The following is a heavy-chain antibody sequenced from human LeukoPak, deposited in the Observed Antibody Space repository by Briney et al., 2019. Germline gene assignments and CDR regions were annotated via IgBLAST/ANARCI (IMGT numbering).Heavy chain of an antibody. Sequence: SETLSLTCTVSGGSISSGAYYWSWIRQPPGKDLEWIGYIYYSGNAYYNPSLKTRVTISVDTSKNQFSLKLNSVTAADTAVYYCARDYAGALDIWGQRTMVTVSS. D-gene: IGHD4-17*01. V-gene: IGHV4-30-4*08. CDR1: GGSISSGAYY. CDR2: IYYSGNA. CDR3: ARDYAGALDI. J-gene: IGHJ3*02.